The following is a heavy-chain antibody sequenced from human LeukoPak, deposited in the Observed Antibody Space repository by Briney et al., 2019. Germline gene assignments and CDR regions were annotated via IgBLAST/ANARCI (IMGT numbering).Heavy chain of an antibody. V-gene: IGHV3-13*05. CDR1: GFTYSNYD. Sequence: GGSLRLSCAASGFTYSNYDMHWVRQGPGGGLEWVSATGIADDPHYADSVKGRFTISRENARNSLYLQINSLRDGDTAVYYCVRGGIRVSGIDAFDIWGQGTVVTVSS. D-gene: IGHD5/OR15-5a*01. CDR3: VRGGIRVSGIDAFDI. J-gene: IGHJ3*02. CDR2: TGIADDP.